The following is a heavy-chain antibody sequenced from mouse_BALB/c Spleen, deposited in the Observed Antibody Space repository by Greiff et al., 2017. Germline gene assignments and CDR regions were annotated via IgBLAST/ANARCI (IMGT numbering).Heavy chain of an antibody. V-gene: IGHV2-9*02. D-gene: IGHD2-14*01. J-gene: IGHJ2*01. CDR3: ARGGPYYRYEDYFDY. Sequence: VQVVESGPGLVAPSQSLSITCTVSGFSLTSYGVHWVRQPPGKGLEWLGVIWAGGSTNYNSALMSRLSISKDNSKSQVFLKMNSLQTDDTAMYYCARGGPYYRYEDYFDYWGQGTTLTVAS. CDR2: IWAGGST. CDR1: GFSLTSYG.